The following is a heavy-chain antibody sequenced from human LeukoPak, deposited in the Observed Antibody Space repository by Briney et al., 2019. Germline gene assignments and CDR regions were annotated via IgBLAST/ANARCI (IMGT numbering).Heavy chain of an antibody. J-gene: IGHJ3*01. D-gene: IGHD3-16*01. Sequence: SETLSLTCTVSGGSISSYYWSWIRQPPGKGLEWIGYIYYTGTTDSNPSLKSRVTISLDTSKNQFALNLSSVTAADTAVYYCARRWVYDKRAFDAWGQGTMVTVSS. CDR3: ARRWVYDKRAFDA. V-gene: IGHV4-59*08. CDR1: GGSISSYY. CDR2: IYYTGTT.